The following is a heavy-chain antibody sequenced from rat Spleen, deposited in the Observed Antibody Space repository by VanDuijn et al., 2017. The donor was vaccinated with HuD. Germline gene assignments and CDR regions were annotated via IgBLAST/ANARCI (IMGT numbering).Heavy chain of an antibody. CDR3: TRRGHTMGLTSRYFDY. J-gene: IGHJ2*01. Sequence: EVQLVESGGGLVQPGGSLRLSCAASGFTFTNYYMAWVRQAPTKGLEWVAYISTGGDNTYYRDSVKGRFTISRDNAKSTLYLQLDSLWSEDTATYYCTRRGHTMGLTSRYFDYWGQGVMVTVSS. CDR2: ISTGGDNT. D-gene: IGHD1-9*01. CDR1: GFTFTNYY. V-gene: IGHV5-25*01.